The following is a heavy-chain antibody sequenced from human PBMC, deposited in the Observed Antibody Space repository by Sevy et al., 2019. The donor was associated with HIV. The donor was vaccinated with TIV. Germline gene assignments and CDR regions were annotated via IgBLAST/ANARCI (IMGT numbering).Heavy chain of an antibody. CDR2: ISRSSSYI. V-gene: IGHV3-21*01. CDR1: GFIFSSFE. D-gene: IGHD1-26*01. Sequence: GGSLRLSCAASGFIFSSFEMNWVRQAPGKGLEWVSSISRSSSYIYHADSVKGRFTISRDNAKNSLHLQMNSLRAEDTAVYYCARWDADRRWYFDYWGQGILVTVSS. J-gene: IGHJ4*02. CDR3: ARWDADRRWYFDY.